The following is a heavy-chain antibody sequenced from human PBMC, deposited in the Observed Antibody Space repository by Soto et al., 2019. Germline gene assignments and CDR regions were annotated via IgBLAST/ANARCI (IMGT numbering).Heavy chain of an antibody. V-gene: IGHV3-48*02. D-gene: IGHD3-10*01. CDR3: AIDRIYYHGSGSYYNPSFEM. CDR2: ISSSSSTI. Sequence: PGGSLRLSCAASGFTFSSYSMNWVRQAPGKGLEWVSYISSSSSTIYYADSVKGRFTISRDNAKNSLYLQMNSLRDEDTAVYYYAIDRIYYHGSGSYYNPSFEMLGQGTIVTVSS. J-gene: IGHJ3*02. CDR1: GFTFSSYS.